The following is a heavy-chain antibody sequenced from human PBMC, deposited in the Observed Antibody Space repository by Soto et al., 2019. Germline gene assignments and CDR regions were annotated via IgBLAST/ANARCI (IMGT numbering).Heavy chain of an antibody. Sequence: GGSLRLSCAASGFTFSSYSMNWVRQAPGKGLEWVSYISSSSSTIYYADSVKGRFTISRHNAKNSLYLQMNSLRDEDTAVYYCARDPVRWDYYDSSGYYYVDDYWGQGTLVTVSS. D-gene: IGHD3-22*01. CDR2: ISSSSSTI. CDR1: GFTFSSYS. CDR3: ARDPVRWDYYDSSGYYYVDDY. V-gene: IGHV3-48*02. J-gene: IGHJ4*02.